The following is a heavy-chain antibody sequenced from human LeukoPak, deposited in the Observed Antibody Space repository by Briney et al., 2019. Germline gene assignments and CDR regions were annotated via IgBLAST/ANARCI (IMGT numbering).Heavy chain of an antibody. Sequence: PGGSLRLSCAASGFTFSSYAMHWVRQAPGKGLEWVAVISYDGSNKYYADSVKGRFTIPRDNSKNTLYLQMNSLRAEDTAVYYCARELGYCTNGVCYNLQKLDYWGQGTLVTVSS. V-gene: IGHV3-30*04. CDR1: GFTFSSYA. CDR3: ARELGYCTNGVCYNLQKLDY. D-gene: IGHD2-8*01. CDR2: ISYDGSNK. J-gene: IGHJ4*02.